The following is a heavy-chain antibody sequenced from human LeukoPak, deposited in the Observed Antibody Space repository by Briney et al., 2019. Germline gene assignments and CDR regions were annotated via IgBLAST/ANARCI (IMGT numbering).Heavy chain of an antibody. CDR3: ARSSGYGSGSYYRFDP. V-gene: IGHV4-34*01. D-gene: IGHD3-10*01. J-gene: IGHJ5*02. CDR1: GGSFSGYY. CDR2: INHSGST. Sequence: SETLSLTCAVYGGSFSGYYWSWIRQPPGKGLEWIGEINHSGSTNYNPSLKSRVTISVDTSKNQFSLKRSSVTAADTAVYYCARSSGYGSGSYYRFDPWGQGTLVTVSS.